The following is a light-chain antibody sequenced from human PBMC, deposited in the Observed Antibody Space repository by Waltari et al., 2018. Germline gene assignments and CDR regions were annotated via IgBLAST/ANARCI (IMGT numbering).Light chain of an antibody. CDR3: QQYSDWPRT. CDR2: GAS. CDR1: HSISSH. Sequence: IVMTQSPATLSVSPGETATLACRASHSISSHLAWYQQRPGQSPRLLFYGASTRATDVPARFSGSGSGTEFTLTISRMQSADSAVYYCQQYSDWPRTFGQGTKVEI. J-gene: IGKJ1*01. V-gene: IGKV3-15*01.